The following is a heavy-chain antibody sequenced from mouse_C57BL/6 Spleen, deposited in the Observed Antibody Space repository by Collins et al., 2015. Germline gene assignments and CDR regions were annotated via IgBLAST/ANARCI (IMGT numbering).Heavy chain of an antibody. D-gene: IGHD1-1*01. CDR1: GYAFSSSW. CDR2: IYPGDGDT. CDR3: ARHYYGSTVFDY. Sequence: QVQLQQSGPELVKPGASVKISCKASGYAFSSSWMNWVKQRPGQGLEWIGRIYPGDGDTNYNGKFKGKATLTADKSSSTAYMQLSSLTSVDSAVYFCARHYYGSTVFDYWGQGTTPTVSS. V-gene: IGHV1-82*01. J-gene: IGHJ2*01.